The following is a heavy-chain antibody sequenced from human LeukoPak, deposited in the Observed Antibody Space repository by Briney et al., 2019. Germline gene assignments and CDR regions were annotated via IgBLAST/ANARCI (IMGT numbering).Heavy chain of an antibody. CDR1: GGSFSGYC. J-gene: IGHJ2*01. V-gene: IGHV4-34*01. CDR3: ARGRGYYYGSGSHLRYFDL. D-gene: IGHD3-10*01. Sequence: PSETLSLTCAVYGGSFSGYCWSWIRQPPGKGLEWIGEINHSGSTNYNPSLKSRVTISVDTSKNQFSLKLSSVTAADTAVYYCARGRGYYYGSGSHLRYFDLWGRGTLVTVSS. CDR2: INHSGST.